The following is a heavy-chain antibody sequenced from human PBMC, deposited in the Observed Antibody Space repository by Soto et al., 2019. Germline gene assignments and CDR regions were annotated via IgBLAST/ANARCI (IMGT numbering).Heavy chain of an antibody. CDR2: ISSSSSYI. D-gene: IGHD3-9*01. CDR1: GFTFSSYS. J-gene: IGHJ6*02. V-gene: IGHV3-21*01. CDR3: ARDGTTNFDWFHYYYYGMDV. Sequence: PGGSLRLSCAASGFTFSSYSMNWVRQAPGKGLEWVSSISSSSSYIYYADSVKGRFTISRDNAKNSLYLQMNSLRAEDTAVYYCARDGTTNFDWFHYYYYGMDVWGQGTTVTVSS.